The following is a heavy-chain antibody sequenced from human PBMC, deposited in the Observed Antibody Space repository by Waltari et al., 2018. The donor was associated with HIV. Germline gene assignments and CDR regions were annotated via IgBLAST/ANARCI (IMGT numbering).Heavy chain of an antibody. CDR2: VYHSGST. D-gene: IGHD2-2*01. V-gene: IGHV4-38-2*01. Sequence: QVQLQESGPGLLKPSETLYLTCVVSGYSISSDDNWGWVRPPPGKGVELIGSVYHSGSTLHNPTLNSRVTISIDTSKSQFSLKLSSVTAADTAVYYCARAGVVPALFDLWGRGTLVTVSS. J-gene: IGHJ2*01. CDR1: GYSISSDDN. CDR3: ARAGVVPALFDL.